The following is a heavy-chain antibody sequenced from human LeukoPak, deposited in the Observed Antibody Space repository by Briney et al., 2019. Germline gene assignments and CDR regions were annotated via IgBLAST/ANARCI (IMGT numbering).Heavy chain of an antibody. CDR1: GGSISSYY. V-gene: IGHV4-59*01. D-gene: IGHD3-10*01. Sequence: PSETLSLTCTVSGGSISSYYWSWIRQPPGKGLEWIGYIYYSGSTNYTPSLTSRITISVDTSRNQFSLELNSVTAADTAVYYCARSGRGSSAGFDYWGQGTLVTVSS. CDR2: IYYSGST. J-gene: IGHJ4*02. CDR3: ARSGRGSSAGFDY.